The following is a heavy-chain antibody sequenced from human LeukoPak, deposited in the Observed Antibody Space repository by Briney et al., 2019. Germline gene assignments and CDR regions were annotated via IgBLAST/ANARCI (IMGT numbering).Heavy chain of an antibody. Sequence: GGSLRLSCAASGFIFSNAWMSWVRQAPGKGLEWVGRIKSKTDGGTTDYTAPVKGRFTISRDDSRNTLYLQMNSLQTEDTAVYYCTTFGYNAYFDYWGQGTLVTVSS. V-gene: IGHV3-15*01. D-gene: IGHD5-24*01. CDR1: GFIFSNAW. CDR3: TTFGYNAYFDY. J-gene: IGHJ4*02. CDR2: IKSKTDGGTT.